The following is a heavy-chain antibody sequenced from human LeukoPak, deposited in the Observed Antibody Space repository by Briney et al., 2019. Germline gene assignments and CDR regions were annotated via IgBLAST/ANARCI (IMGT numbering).Heavy chain of an antibody. CDR1: GYSISSGYY. V-gene: IGHV3-11*01. CDR3: ARDQGRFGDRPPGY. Sequence: LSLTCTVSGYSISSGYYWGWIRQAPGKGLEWVSYISSSGSTIYYADSVKGRFTISRDNAKNSLYLQMNSLRAEDTAVYYCARDQGRFGDRPPGYWGQGTLVTVSS. CDR2: ISSSGSTI. D-gene: IGHD3-10*01. J-gene: IGHJ4*02.